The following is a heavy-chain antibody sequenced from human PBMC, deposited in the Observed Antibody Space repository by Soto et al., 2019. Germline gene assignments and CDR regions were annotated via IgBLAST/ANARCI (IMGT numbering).Heavy chain of an antibody. J-gene: IGHJ6*02. CDR1: GGSISSSSYY. Sequence: SETLSLTCTVSGGSISSSSYYWGWIRQPPGKGLEWIGSIYYSGSTYYNPPLKSRVTISVDTSKNQFSLKLSSVTAADTAVYYCASVGPGYYYGMDVWGQGTTVTVSS. D-gene: IGHD1-26*01. CDR3: ASVGPGYYYGMDV. CDR2: IYYSGST. V-gene: IGHV4-39*01.